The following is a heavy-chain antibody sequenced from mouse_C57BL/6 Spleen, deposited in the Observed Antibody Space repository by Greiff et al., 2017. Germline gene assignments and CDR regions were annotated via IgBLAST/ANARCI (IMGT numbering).Heavy chain of an antibody. J-gene: IGHJ4*01. CDR3: AREGYYDAMDY. CDR1: GFTFSSYA. Sequence: EVQRLQSGAGLVKPGASLKLSCAASGFTFSSYAMSWVRQTPEQRLEWVATISAGGSYTYYPDNVKGRFTFSRDKANNTRYLQMSHLTSEDADMYYCAREGYYDAMDYWGQGTSVTVSS. V-gene: IGHV5-4*01. CDR2: ISAGGSYT.